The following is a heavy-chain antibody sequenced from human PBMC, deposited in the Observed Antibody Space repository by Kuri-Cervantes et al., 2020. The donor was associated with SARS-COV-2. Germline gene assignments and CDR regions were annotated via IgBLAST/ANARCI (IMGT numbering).Heavy chain of an antibody. J-gene: IGHJ5*02. CDR1: GFTFSSYA. CDR3: ARDQYYYDSSGYYQWFDP. V-gene: IGHV3-64*02. Sequence: GGSLRLSCAAAGFTFSSYAMHWVRQAPGKGLEYVSAISSNGGSTYYADSVKGRFTISRDNSKNTLYLQMGSLRAEDMAVYYCARDQYYYDSSGYYQWFDPWGQGTLVTVSS. D-gene: IGHD3-22*01. CDR2: ISSNGGST.